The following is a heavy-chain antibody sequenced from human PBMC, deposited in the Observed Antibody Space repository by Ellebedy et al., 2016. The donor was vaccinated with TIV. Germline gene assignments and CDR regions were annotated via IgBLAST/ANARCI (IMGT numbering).Heavy chain of an antibody. CDR1: GFTFHTYA. CDR2: ISTSGGSI. J-gene: IGHJ4*02. D-gene: IGHD6-13*01. Sequence: PGGSLRLSCAASGFTFHTYAMSWVRQAPGKGLEWVSLISTSGGSIYYADSVKGRFAISRDNSKNTLYRQMTSLRAEDTAIYYCAKEIAASGTFDYWGQGTLVTVSS. V-gene: IGHV3-23*01. CDR3: AKEIAASGTFDY.